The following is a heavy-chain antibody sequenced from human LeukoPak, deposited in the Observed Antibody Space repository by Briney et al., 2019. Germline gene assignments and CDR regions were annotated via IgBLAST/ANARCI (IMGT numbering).Heavy chain of an antibody. V-gene: IGHV1-8*03. D-gene: IGHD2-2*01. CDR3: ARAHGVPAARRGRGDYYYYYMDV. J-gene: IGHJ6*03. Sequence: GASVKVSSQASGYKFTSYDINWVRQATGQGLEWMGWMKPNSGNTGYAQKFLGRVTITRNTSISTAYMELSSLRSEDTAVYYCARAHGVPAARRGRGDYYYYYMDVWGKGTTVTVSS. CDR2: MKPNSGNT. CDR1: GYKFTSYD.